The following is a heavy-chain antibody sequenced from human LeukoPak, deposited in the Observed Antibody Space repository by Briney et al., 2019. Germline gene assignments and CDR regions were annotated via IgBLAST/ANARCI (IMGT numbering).Heavy chain of an antibody. D-gene: IGHD1-1*01. V-gene: IGHV3-11*01. Sequence: SYYYMSWIRQAPGKGLEWVSYISSSGSTIYYADSVKGRFTISRDNAKNSLYLQMNSLRAEDTAVYYCARRTPRGYYGMDVWGQGTTVTVSS. CDR3: ARRTPRGYYGMDV. CDR2: ISSSGSTI. J-gene: IGHJ6*02. CDR1: SYYY.